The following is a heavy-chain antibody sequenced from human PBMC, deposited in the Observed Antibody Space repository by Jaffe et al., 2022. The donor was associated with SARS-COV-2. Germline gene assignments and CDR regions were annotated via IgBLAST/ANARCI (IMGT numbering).Heavy chain of an antibody. CDR3: VGERVDTAMVITSHWGYYYGMDV. Sequence: QLQLQESGPGLVKPSETLSLTCTVSGGSISSSSYYWGWIRQPPGKGLEWIGSIYYSGSTYYNPSLKSRVTISVDTSKNQFSLKLSSVTAADTAVYYCVGERVDTAMVITSHWGYYYGMDVWGQGTTVTVSS. CDR2: IYYSGST. CDR1: GGSISSSSYY. J-gene: IGHJ6*02. V-gene: IGHV4-39*01. D-gene: IGHD5-18*01.